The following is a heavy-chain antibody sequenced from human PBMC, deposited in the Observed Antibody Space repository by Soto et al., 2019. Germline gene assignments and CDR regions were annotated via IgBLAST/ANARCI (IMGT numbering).Heavy chain of an antibody. Sequence: GGSLRLSCAASGFTFSGYDMHWVRQATGKGLEWVSAIGTADDTYFPGSVKGRFTISRENAKNSLYLQMNSLRAGDTAVYYCARSLGIATAGAAFDIWGRGTMVTVSS. CDR3: ARSLGIATAGAAFDI. J-gene: IGHJ3*02. CDR2: IGTADDT. CDR1: GFTFSGYD. V-gene: IGHV3-13*01. D-gene: IGHD6-13*01.